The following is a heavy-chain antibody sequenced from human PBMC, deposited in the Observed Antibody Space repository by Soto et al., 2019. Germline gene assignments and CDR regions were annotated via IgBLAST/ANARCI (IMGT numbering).Heavy chain of an antibody. V-gene: IGHV4-59*01. D-gene: IGHD3-9*01. CDR3: ARGVGSSPPRY. J-gene: IGHJ4*02. Sequence: NLPETLSLTCTISGGSISVYYWSWIRQSPRQGLEWIGYVYDNGRPYYSPSLKSRVTISADTSKNQISLKLTSATAADTAVYYCARGVGSSPPRYWGRGTLVTVSS. CDR2: VYDNGRP. CDR1: GGSISVYY.